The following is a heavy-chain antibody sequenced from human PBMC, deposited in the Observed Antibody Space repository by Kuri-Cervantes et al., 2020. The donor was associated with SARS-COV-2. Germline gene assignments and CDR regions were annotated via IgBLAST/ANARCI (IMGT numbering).Heavy chain of an antibody. CDR2: IFSNDEK. D-gene: IGHD3-22*01. CDR3: AHRLQRSSGYYYRGYYFDY. CDR1: GFSLSNARMG. Sequence: SGPTLVKPTETLTLTCTVSGFSLSNARMGVSWIRQPPGKALEWLAHIFSNDEKSYSTSLKSRLTITKDTSKNQVVLTMTNMDPVDTATYYYAHRLQRSSGYYYRGYYFDYWGQGTLVTVSS. V-gene: IGHV2-26*01. J-gene: IGHJ4*02.